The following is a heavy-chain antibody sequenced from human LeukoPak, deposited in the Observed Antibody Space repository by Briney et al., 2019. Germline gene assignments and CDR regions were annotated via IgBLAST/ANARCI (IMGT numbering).Heavy chain of an antibody. J-gene: IGHJ5*02. CDR3: ARPGWRGSDNWFDP. Sequence: SETLSLTCTVSGGSISSSSYYWGWIRQPPGKGLEWIGSIYYSGSTYYNPSLKSRVTISVDTSKNQFSLKLSSVTAADTAVYYCARPGWRGSDNWFDPWGQGTLVTVSS. CDR1: GGSISSSSYY. D-gene: IGHD2-15*01. CDR2: IYYSGST. V-gene: IGHV4-39*07.